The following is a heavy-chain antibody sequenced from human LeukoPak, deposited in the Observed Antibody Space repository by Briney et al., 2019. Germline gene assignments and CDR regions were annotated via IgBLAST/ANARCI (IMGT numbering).Heavy chain of an antibody. CDR3: STGSGHAFDI. CDR2: INSDGSST. J-gene: IGHJ3*02. CDR1: GFTFSIYW. D-gene: IGHD3-10*01. V-gene: IGHV3-74*01. Sequence: GGSLRLSCAASGFTFSIYWMHWVRQVPGKGLVWVSRINSDGSSTSYADSVKGRFTISRDNAKNTLYVQINSLRDEDTAVYYCSTGSGHAFDIWGRGTMVTVSS.